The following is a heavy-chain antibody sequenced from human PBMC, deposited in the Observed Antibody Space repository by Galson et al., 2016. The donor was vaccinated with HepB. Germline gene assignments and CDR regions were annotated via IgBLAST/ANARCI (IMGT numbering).Heavy chain of an antibody. J-gene: IGHJ4*02. CDR1: GFNFSRSG. Sequence: SLRLSCAASGFNFSRSGIHWVRQAPGRGLEWVAVISSDGSNQYYVDSVEGRFTISRDNSKNTLNLQMNSLRAEDTAIYYCAKDAGRQLLRYYFDYWGQGTLVTVSP. CDR2: ISSDGSNQ. CDR3: AKDAGRQLLRYYFDY. V-gene: IGHV3-30*18. D-gene: IGHD1-7*01.